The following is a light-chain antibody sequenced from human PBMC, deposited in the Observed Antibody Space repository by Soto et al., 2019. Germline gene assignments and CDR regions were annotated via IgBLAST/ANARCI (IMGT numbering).Light chain of an antibody. Sequence: DIQMTQSPSSLSASVGDRVTITCRASQSISSYLNWYQQKPGKAPKFLIYDASSLQSGVPSRFSGSGSGTDFTLTISSLQPEDFATYYCQQSYSTPLTFGPGNKVDIK. J-gene: IGKJ3*01. CDR1: QSISSY. V-gene: IGKV1-39*01. CDR2: DAS. CDR3: QQSYSTPLT.